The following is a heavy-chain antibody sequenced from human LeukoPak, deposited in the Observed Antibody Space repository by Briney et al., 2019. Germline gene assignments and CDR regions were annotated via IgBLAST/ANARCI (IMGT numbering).Heavy chain of an antibody. CDR3: ARADEYSSSWSYDY. D-gene: IGHD6-13*01. Sequence: EASVKVSCKASGYTFTGYYMHWVRQAPGQGLEWMGWINPNSGGTNYAQKFQGGVTMTRDTSISTAYMELSRLRSDDTAVYYCARADEYSSSWSYDYWGQGTLVTVSS. CDR1: GYTFTGYY. V-gene: IGHV1-2*02. J-gene: IGHJ4*02. CDR2: INPNSGGT.